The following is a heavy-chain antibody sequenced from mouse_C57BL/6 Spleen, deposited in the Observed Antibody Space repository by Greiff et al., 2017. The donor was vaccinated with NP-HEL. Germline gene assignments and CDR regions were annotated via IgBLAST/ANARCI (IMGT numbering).Heavy chain of an antibody. CDR3: ARSGPYYYGSSYFDY. Sequence: EVKVVESGGGLVKPGGSLKLSCAASGFTFSDYGMHWVRQAPEKGLEWVAYISSGSSTIYYADTVKGRFTISRDNAKNTLFLQMTSLRSEDTAMYYCARSGPYYYGSSYFDYWGQGTTLTVSS. CDR2: ISSGSSTI. V-gene: IGHV5-17*01. D-gene: IGHD1-1*01. J-gene: IGHJ2*01. CDR1: GFTFSDYG.